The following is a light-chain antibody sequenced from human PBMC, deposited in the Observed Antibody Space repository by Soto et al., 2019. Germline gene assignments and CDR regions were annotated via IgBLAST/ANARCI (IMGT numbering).Light chain of an antibody. CDR2: KAS. Sequence: DIQMTQSPSTLSASVGDRVTITCRASQSIGGWLAWYQQKPGKAPKLLIYKASNLESGVPSRFSGSGSGTEFTLTISSLQPDDFATYYCQQYNSYSYTFGQGTKVDIK. V-gene: IGKV1-5*03. J-gene: IGKJ2*01. CDR3: QQYNSYSYT. CDR1: QSIGGW.